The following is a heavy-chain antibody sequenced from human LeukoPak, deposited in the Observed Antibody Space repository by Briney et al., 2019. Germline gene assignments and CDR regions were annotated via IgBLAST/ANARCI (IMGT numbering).Heavy chain of an antibody. CDR2: IYYSGST. J-gene: IGHJ6*02. CDR3: ARSPAYSNYDPVGYYYYYGMDV. V-gene: IGHV4-31*11. Sequence: SETLSLTCAVSGGSISSGGYYWSWIRQHPGKGLEWIGYIYYSGSTYYNPSLKSRVTISVDTSKNQFSLKLSSVTAADTAVYYCARSPAYSNYDPVGYYYYYGMDVWGQGTTVTVSS. D-gene: IGHD4-11*01. CDR1: GGSISSGGYY.